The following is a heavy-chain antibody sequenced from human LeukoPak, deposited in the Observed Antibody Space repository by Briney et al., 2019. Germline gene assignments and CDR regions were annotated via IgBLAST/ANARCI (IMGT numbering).Heavy chain of an antibody. CDR1: GGSFSGYY. J-gene: IGHJ4*02. D-gene: IGHD4-4*01. Sequence: SETLSLTCAVYGGSFSGYYWSWIRQPPGKGLEWIGEINHSGSTNYNPSLKSRVTISVDTSKNQFSLKLSSVTAADTAVYYCAREEATITFGGQGTLVTVSS. CDR3: AREEATITF. V-gene: IGHV4-34*01. CDR2: INHSGST.